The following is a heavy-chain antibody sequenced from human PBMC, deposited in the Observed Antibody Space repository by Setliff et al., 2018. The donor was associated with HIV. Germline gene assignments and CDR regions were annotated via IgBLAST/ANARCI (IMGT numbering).Heavy chain of an antibody. D-gene: IGHD5-12*01. CDR1: GFSFSDYA. V-gene: IGHV3-23*01. J-gene: IGHJ4*02. CDR2: ISGSGGST. CDR3: ARVMIGYSGYDAFDY. Sequence: GGSLRLSCAASGFSFSDYAMSWVRQAPGKGLEWVSAISGSGGSTYYADSVKGRFTISRDNSKNSLYLQMNSLRAEDTAVYYCARVMIGYSGYDAFDYWGQGTLVTVSS.